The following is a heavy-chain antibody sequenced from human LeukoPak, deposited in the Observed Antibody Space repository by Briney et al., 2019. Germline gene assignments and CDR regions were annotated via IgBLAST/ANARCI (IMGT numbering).Heavy chain of an antibody. V-gene: IGHV3-7*01. CDR2: IKQDGSEK. CDR3: ARDTYGDYVY. D-gene: IGHD4-17*01. J-gene: IGHJ4*02. CDR1: GFTLSSYW. Sequence: GGSLRLSCAASGFTLSSYWMSWVRQAPGKGLEWVANIKQDGSEKYYVDSVKGRFTISRDNAKNSLYLQMNSLRAEDTAVYYCARDTYGDYVYWGQGTLVTVSS.